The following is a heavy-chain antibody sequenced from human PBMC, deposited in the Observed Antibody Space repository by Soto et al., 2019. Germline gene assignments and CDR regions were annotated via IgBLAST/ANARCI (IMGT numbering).Heavy chain of an antibody. CDR3: ATDSGSYNNWFDP. Sequence: SETLSLTCTVSGGSISSSSYYWGWIRQPPGKGLEWIGSIYYSGSTYYNPSLKSRVTISVDTSKNQFSLKLSSVTAADTAVYYCATDSGSYNNWFDPWGQGT. J-gene: IGHJ5*02. CDR1: GGSISSSSYY. V-gene: IGHV4-39*02. D-gene: IGHD1-26*01. CDR2: IYYSGST.